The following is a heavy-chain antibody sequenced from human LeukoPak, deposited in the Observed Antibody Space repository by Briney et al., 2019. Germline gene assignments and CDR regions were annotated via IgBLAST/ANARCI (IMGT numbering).Heavy chain of an antibody. CDR2: INHSGST. Sequence: SETLPLTCAVYGGSFSGYYWIWIRQPPGKGLEWIGEINHSGSTNYKPSLKSRVTISVDTSKNQFSLKLSSVTAADTAVYYCARFQGYCSGGSCYPSDAFDIWGQGTMVTVSS. V-gene: IGHV4-34*01. D-gene: IGHD2-15*01. J-gene: IGHJ3*02. CDR3: ARFQGYCSGGSCYPSDAFDI. CDR1: GGSFSGYY.